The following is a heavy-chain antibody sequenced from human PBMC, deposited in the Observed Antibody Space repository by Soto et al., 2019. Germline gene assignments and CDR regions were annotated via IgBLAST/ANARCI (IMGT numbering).Heavy chain of an antibody. D-gene: IGHD3-10*01. CDR2: IYYSGST. CDR3: ARDLGAELLWFGEFYGVDV. V-gene: IGHV4-31*03. CDR1: GGSISSGGYY. Sequence: QVQLQESGPGLVKPSQTLSLTCTVSGGSISSGGYYWSWIRQHPGKGLEWIGYIYYSGSTYYNPSLKSRVTISVDTSKNQFSLKLSSVTAADTAVYYCARDLGAELLWFGEFYGVDVWGQGTTVTVSS. J-gene: IGHJ6*02.